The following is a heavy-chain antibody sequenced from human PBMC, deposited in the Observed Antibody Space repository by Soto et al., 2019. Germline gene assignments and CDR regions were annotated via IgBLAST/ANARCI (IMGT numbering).Heavy chain of an antibody. J-gene: IGHJ4*02. CDR1: GSTFNNYW. Sequence: PGGSLRLSCAASGSTFNNYWMHWVRQAPGKGLVWVSRINSNGNSTGYADSVKGRFTISRDNAKNTLYLQMNSLRAEETAVYYCTRSPCGGYSNYWGQGALVTASS. CDR3: TRSPCGGYSNY. V-gene: IGHV3-74*01. D-gene: IGHD2-21*01. CDR2: INSNGNST.